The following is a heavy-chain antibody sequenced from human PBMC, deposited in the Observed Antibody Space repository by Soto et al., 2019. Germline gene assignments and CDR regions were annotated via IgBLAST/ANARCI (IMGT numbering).Heavy chain of an antibody. CDR3: ATPGGLRWFSDAFDI. D-gene: IGHD4-17*01. Sequence: PGESLKISCSTSGYNFRTFWIGWLRQMPGKGLEWMGLIYPDDSDTRYSPSFQGQVTISADKSISTAYLQWSSLKASDTAMYYCATPGGLRWFSDAFDIWGQGTMVTVSS. CDR1: GYNFRTFW. J-gene: IGHJ3*02. CDR2: IYPDDSDT. V-gene: IGHV5-51*01.